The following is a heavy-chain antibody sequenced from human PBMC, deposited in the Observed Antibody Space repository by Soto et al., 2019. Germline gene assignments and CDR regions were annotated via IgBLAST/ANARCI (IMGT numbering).Heavy chain of an antibody. V-gene: IGHV1-18*01. CDR3: ARDTVVVVAAVYYGMDV. D-gene: IGHD2-15*01. Sequence: ASVKVSCKASGYTFTSYGISWVRQAPGQGLEWMGWISAYNGNTNYAQKLQGRVTMTTDTSTSTAYMELRSLRSDDTAVYYCARDTVVVVAAVYYGMDVWGQGTTVTV. J-gene: IGHJ6*02. CDR1: GYTFTSYG. CDR2: ISAYNGNT.